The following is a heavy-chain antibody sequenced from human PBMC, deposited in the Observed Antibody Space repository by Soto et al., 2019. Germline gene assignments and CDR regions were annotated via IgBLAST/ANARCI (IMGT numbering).Heavy chain of an antibody. V-gene: IGHV1-2*04. CDR3: ARGASRVLLDY. D-gene: IGHD6-6*01. Sequence: QVQLVQSGAEVKKPGASVKVSCKASGYTFTGYYMHWVRQAPGQGLEWMGWINPNSGGTNYAQKFQGWVTMTRETSISTTYMELSSMRPDDTDVYYCARGASRVLLDYWGQGTLGTVSS. CDR1: GYTFTGYY. CDR2: INPNSGGT. J-gene: IGHJ4*02.